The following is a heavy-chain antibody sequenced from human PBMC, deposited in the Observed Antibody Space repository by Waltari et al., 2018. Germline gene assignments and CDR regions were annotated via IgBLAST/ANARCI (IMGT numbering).Heavy chain of an antibody. V-gene: IGHV1-69*12. CDR2: MTATLNSP. CDR1: GGNFTHYG. D-gene: IGHD6-13*01. Sequence: QVQLVQSGAELKNPGSSVRVSCKASGGNFTHYGIHWVRQAPGEGLEWMVGMTATLNSPSNPQNIQGSATLTADEATGTAYLALSSLASEDPAVYFCARCCSRSWQYPQTRAWYFYGMDIWGQGTTVIVSS. J-gene: IGHJ6*02. CDR3: ARCCSRSWQYPQTRAWYFYGMDI.